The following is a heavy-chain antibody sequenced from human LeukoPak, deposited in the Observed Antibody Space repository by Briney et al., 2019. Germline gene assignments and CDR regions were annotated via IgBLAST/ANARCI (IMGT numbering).Heavy chain of an antibody. V-gene: IGHV4-59*01. CDR3: ARENDTSGFSASGFDS. Sequence: SETLSLTCTVSGGSISGYYWNWTRQPPGKGLEWIGYIYYTGSTNYNPSLKSRVTISVDTSKNQFSLELSSVTAADTAVYYCARENDTSGFSASGFDSWGQGTLVTVSS. J-gene: IGHJ4*02. CDR1: GGSISGYY. D-gene: IGHD3-22*01. CDR2: IYYTGST.